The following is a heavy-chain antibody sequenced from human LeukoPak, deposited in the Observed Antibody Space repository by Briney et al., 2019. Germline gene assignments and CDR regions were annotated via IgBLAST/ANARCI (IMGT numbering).Heavy chain of an antibody. CDR3: ARGSSWSSHFDY. CDR1: GFTFSSYA. D-gene: IGHD6-13*01. J-gene: IGHJ4*02. Sequence: GSLRLSCAASGFTFSSYAMSWVRQAPGKGLEWIGSIYYSGSTYYNPSLKSRVTISVDTSKNQFSLKLSSVTAADTAVYYCARGSSWSSHFDYWGQGTLVTVSS. CDR2: IYYSGST. V-gene: IGHV4-39*07.